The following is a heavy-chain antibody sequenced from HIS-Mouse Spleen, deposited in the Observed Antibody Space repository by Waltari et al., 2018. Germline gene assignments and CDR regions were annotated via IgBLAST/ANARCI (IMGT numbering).Heavy chain of an antibody. J-gene: IGHJ2*01. Sequence: QVQLQESGPGLVKPSETLSLTCTVSGGSIRSYYWSWVRPPPGKGLEWIGYYSGSTNYNPSLKSRVTISVDTSKNQFSLKLSSVTAADTAVYYCARASRDLLLPRYFDLWGRGTLVTVSS. CDR1: GGSIRSYY. CDR2: YYSGST. CDR3: ARASRDLLLPRYFDL. V-gene: IGHV4-59*01.